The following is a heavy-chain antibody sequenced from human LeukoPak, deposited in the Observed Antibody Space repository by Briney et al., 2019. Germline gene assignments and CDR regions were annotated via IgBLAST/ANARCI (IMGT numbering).Heavy chain of an antibody. J-gene: IGHJ4*02. CDR3: AHSRMVRGVIMHYFDY. CDR1: GLSFSTTGVS. CDR2: IYWDADK. D-gene: IGHD3-10*01. V-gene: IGHV2-5*02. Sequence: SGPTLVKLTQTLTLTCTFSGLSFSTTGVSVGWIRQPPGKALEWLALIYWDADKRYSPSLKSRLTITKDTSKNQVVLTMTNMDPMDTATYYCAHSRMVRGVIMHYFDYWGQGTLVTVSS.